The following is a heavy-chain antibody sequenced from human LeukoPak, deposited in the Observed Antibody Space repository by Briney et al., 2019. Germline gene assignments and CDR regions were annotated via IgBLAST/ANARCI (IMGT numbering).Heavy chain of an antibody. D-gene: IGHD1-1*01. Sequence: ASVKVSCKASGHTFTTFGLHWVRQAPGQRLEWMGWINEGNGNTKYSQKFQGRVTITRDTSASTAYMKLSSLRSEDTAVYYCARDVPGSIGTTARFDPWGQGTLVTVSS. V-gene: IGHV1-3*01. CDR1: GHTFTTFG. CDR3: ARDVPGSIGTTARFDP. CDR2: INEGNGNT. J-gene: IGHJ5*02.